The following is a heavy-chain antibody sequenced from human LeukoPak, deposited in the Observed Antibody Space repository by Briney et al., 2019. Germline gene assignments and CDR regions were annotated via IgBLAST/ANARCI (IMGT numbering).Heavy chain of an antibody. J-gene: IGHJ6*03. D-gene: IGHD2-15*01. CDR2: IYYSGST. CDR1: GGSISSYY. CDR3: ARVADIDYYYMDV. V-gene: IGHV4-59*01. Sequence: SETLSLTCTVSGGSISSYYWSWIRQPPGKGLEWIGYIYYSGSTNYNPSLKSRVTISVDTSKNQFSLKLSSVTAADTAVYSCARVADIDYYYMDVWGKGTTVTVSS.